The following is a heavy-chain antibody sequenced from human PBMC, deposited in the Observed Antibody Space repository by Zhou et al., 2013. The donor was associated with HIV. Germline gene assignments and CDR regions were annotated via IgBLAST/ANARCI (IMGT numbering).Heavy chain of an antibody. V-gene: IGHV1-2*02. J-gene: IGHJ4*02. CDR2: INPNSGGT. Sequence: QVQLVQSGAEVKKPGASVKVSCKASGYTFTGYYMHWVRQAPGQGLEWMGWINPNSGGTNYAQKLQGRVTMTTDTSTSTAYMELRSLRSGDTAVYYCARTYYDILTPGFYWGPGNPGHRLL. CDR1: GYTFTGYY. D-gene: IGHD3-9*01. CDR3: ARTYYDILTPGFY.